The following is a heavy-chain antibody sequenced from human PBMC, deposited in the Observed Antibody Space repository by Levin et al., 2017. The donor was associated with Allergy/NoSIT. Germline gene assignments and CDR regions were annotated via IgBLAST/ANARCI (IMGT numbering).Heavy chain of an antibody. D-gene: IGHD6-13*01. CDR2: INSDGSQI. Sequence: PGGSLRLSCAASGFIFRDSYMSWIRQAPGKGLEWVSHINSDGSQIYVADSVKGRFTISRDNAKNSLYLQMNSLRVEDTAVYYCARGGALAGNDYWGQGTLVTVSS. CDR3: ARGGALAGNDY. J-gene: IGHJ4*02. CDR1: GFIFRDSY. V-gene: IGHV3-11*01.